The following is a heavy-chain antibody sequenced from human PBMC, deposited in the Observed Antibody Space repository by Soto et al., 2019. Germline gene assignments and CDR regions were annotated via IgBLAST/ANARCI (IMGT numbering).Heavy chain of an antibody. Sequence: EVQLVESGGGLVQPGGSLRLSCAASGFTFSPHAMSWVRQAPGKGLEWIAYISGSSSTIYYADSVKGRFTISRDNARNSLSLPMNRLRDEDTGVYYCARGMLLDLLIIAWYFDHCGRGTLVAVSS. D-gene: IGHD3-10*01. CDR3: ARGMLLDLLIIAWYFDH. CDR1: GFTFSPHA. J-gene: IGHJ2*01. CDR2: ISGSSSTI. V-gene: IGHV3-48*02.